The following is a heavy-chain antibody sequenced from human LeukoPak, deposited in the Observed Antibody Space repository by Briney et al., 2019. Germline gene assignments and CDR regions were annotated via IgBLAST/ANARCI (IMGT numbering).Heavy chain of an antibody. CDR2: INPNSGGT. V-gene: IGHV1-2*02. CDR3: ARDGAKIIRGYYMDV. J-gene: IGHJ6*03. CDR1: GYTFTDYY. D-gene: IGHD3-10*01. Sequence: GASVKVSCKASGYTFTDYYMHWVRQAPGQGLEWMGWINPNSGGTNYAQKFQGRVTMTRDTSISTAYMELSRLKSDDTAVYYCARDGAKIIRGYYMDVWGKGTTVTVSS.